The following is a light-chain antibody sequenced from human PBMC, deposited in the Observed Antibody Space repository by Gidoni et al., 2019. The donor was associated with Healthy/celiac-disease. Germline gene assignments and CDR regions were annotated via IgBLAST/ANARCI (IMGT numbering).Light chain of an antibody. CDR3: QQRSNWPPIT. CDR1: QSVSSY. Sequence: ILFTHSPATLSLSPRESAPLSRRHSQSVSSYFAWYQQKPGQAPSLLIYDASNRATGIPARFSGSGSGTDFTLTISSREPEDFAGYYCQQRSNWPPITFXQXTRLEIK. V-gene: IGKV3-11*01. J-gene: IGKJ5*01. CDR2: DAS.